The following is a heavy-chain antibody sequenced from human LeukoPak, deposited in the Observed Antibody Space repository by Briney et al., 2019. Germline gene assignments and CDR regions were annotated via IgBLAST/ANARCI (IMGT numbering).Heavy chain of an antibody. CDR3: ARTLVDTAMVTLDY. Sequence: SETLSLTCAVYGGSFSGYYWSWIRQPPGKGLEWIGYIYYSGSTNYNPSLKSRVTISVDTSKNQFSLKLSSVTAADTAVYYCARTLVDTAMVTLDYWGQGTLVTVSS. V-gene: IGHV4-59*01. CDR1: GGSFSGYY. J-gene: IGHJ4*02. D-gene: IGHD5-18*01. CDR2: IYYSGST.